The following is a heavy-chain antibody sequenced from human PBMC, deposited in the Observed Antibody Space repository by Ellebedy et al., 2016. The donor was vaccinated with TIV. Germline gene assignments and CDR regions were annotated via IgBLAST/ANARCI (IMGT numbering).Heavy chain of an antibody. Sequence: GESLKISXAASGFTFSSYGMRWVRQAPGKGLEWVSGINWNGGSTGYADSVKGRFTISRDNAKNSLYLQMNSLRAEDTALYYCAKDPVRGEPLWAFDIWGQGTMVTVSS. D-gene: IGHD3-16*01. J-gene: IGHJ3*02. CDR1: GFTFSSYG. CDR3: AKDPVRGEPLWAFDI. CDR2: INWNGGST. V-gene: IGHV3-20*04.